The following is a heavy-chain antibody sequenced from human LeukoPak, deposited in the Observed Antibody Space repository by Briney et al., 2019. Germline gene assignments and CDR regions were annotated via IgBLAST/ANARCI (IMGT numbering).Heavy chain of an antibody. D-gene: IGHD5-24*01. Sequence: GGSLRLSCAASGFTFSSYSMNWVRQAPGKGLEWVSYISSSSSTIYYADSVKGRFTISRDNAKNSLYLQMNSLRAEDTAVYYCARTRWLQLRYFDYWGQGTLVTVSS. J-gene: IGHJ4*02. V-gene: IGHV3-48*01. CDR1: GFTFSSYS. CDR2: ISSSSSTI. CDR3: ARTRWLQLRYFDY.